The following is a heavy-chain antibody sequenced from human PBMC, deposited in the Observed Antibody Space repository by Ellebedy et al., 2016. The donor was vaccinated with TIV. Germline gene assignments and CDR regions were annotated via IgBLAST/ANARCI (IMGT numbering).Heavy chain of an antibody. J-gene: IGHJ4*02. CDR3: ARADYSSGWTNFDY. D-gene: IGHD6-19*01. Sequence: QKFQGRVTITADESMSTAYMELSSLRSEDTAVYYCARADYSSGWTNFDYWGQGTLVTVSS. V-gene: IGHV1-69*01.